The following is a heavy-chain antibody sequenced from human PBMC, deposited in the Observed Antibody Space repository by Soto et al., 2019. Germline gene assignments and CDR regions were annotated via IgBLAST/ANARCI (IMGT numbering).Heavy chain of an antibody. CDR2: IYSGGST. CDR1: GFTVSSNY. Sequence: GGSLRLSCAASGFTVSSNYMSWVRQAPGKGLEWVSVIYSGGSTYYADSVKGRFTISRDNSKNTLYLQMNSLRAEDTAVYYCARGLTTSLFAFDIWGQGTMVTVSS. CDR3: ARGLTTSLFAFDI. D-gene: IGHD4-17*01. J-gene: IGHJ3*02. V-gene: IGHV3-66*01.